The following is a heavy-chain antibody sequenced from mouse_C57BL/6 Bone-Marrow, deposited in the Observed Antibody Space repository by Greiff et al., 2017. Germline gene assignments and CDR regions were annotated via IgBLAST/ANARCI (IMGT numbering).Heavy chain of an antibody. CDR1: GFTFTDYY. CDR3: ARYPYWDYLDY. D-gene: IGHD2-10*01. CDR2: IRNKANGYTT. Sequence: EVKLMESGGGLVQPGGSLSLSCAASGFTFTDYYMSWVRQPPGQALEWLGFIRNKANGYTTEYSASVKGRFTISRDNSQSILYLQMNALRAEDSATYSCARYPYWDYLDYWGQGTTLTVSA. V-gene: IGHV7-3*01. J-gene: IGHJ2*01.